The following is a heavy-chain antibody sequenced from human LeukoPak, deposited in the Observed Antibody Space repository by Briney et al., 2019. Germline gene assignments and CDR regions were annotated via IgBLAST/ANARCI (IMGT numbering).Heavy chain of an antibody. CDR1: GFTFSSYA. V-gene: IGHV3-23*01. CDR2: ISGSGGST. D-gene: IGHD3-3*01. J-gene: IGHJ4*02. Sequence: GGSLRLSCAASGFTFSSYAMNWVRQAPGKGLEWDSGISGSGGSTCYADSVKGRFTISRDNSKNSLYLQMNSLRAEDTAVYYCAKSDFWSGYYYFDYWGQGTLVTVSS. CDR3: AKSDFWSGYYYFDY.